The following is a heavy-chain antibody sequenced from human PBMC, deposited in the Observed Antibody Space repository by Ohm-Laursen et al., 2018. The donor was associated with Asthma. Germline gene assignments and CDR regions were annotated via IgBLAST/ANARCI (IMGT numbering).Heavy chain of an antibody. V-gene: IGHV4-31*11. CDR1: GGSFSGYY. J-gene: IGHJ6*02. CDR2: IYYSGST. D-gene: IGHD3-10*01. Sequence: TLSLTCAVYGGSFSGYYWSWIRQHPGKGLEWIGYIYYSGSTYYNPSLKSRVTISVDTSKNQFSLKLSSVTAADTAVYYCARDQYGSGSYPYYYYYGMDVWGQGTTVTVSS. CDR3: ARDQYGSGSYPYYYYYGMDV.